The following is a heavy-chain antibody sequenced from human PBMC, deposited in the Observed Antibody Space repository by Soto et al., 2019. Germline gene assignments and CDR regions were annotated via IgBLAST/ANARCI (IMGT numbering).Heavy chain of an antibody. J-gene: IGHJ6*02. V-gene: IGHV1-69*13. Sequence: SVKVSCKASGGTFSSYAISWVRQAPGQGLEWMGGIIPIFGTANYAQKFQGRVTITADESTSTAYMELSSLRSEDTAVYYCARGGQLGYVLYYYYGMDVWGQGTTVTVSS. D-gene: IGHD6-6*01. CDR2: IIPIFGTA. CDR3: ARGGQLGYVLYYYYGMDV. CDR1: GGTFSSYA.